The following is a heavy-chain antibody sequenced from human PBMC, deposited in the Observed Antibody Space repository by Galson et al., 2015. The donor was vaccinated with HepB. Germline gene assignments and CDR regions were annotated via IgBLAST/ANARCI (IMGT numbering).Heavy chain of an antibody. D-gene: IGHD3-22*01. Sequence: SLRLSCAASGFTFSSYAMHWVRQAPGKGLEWVAVISYDGSNKYYADSVKGRFTISRDNSKNTLYLQMNSLRAEDTAVYYCARETDYYDSSGYLGYWGQGTLVTVSS. CDR1: GFTFSSYA. CDR2: ISYDGSNK. CDR3: ARETDYYDSSGYLGY. V-gene: IGHV3-30*04. J-gene: IGHJ4*02.